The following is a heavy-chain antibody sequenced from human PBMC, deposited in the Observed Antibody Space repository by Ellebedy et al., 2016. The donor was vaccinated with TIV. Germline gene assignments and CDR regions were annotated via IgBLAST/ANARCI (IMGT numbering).Heavy chain of an antibody. Sequence: PGGSLRLSCTTSGFTFSSHAMSWVRQAPGKGLEWVSSISDSGANAYYADSVKGRFTISRDNSKDTLYLKVNSLRAEDTAVYYCARDPVGVGPAFDVWGQGTMVTVSS. CDR2: ISDSGANA. CDR1: GFTFSSHA. CDR3: ARDPVGVGPAFDV. J-gene: IGHJ3*01. D-gene: IGHD4-23*01. V-gene: IGHV3-23*01.